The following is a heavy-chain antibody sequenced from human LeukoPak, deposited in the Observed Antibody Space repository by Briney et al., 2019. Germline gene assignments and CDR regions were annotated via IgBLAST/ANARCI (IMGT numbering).Heavy chain of an antibody. CDR1: GYTFTGFY. CDR3: ARVGRYYDSTGSLDY. D-gene: IGHD3-22*01. CDR2: INPNSGDT. V-gene: IGHV1-2*02. J-gene: IGHJ4*02. Sequence: ASVKVSCKASGYTFTGFYMHWVRQAPGQGLEWMGWINPNSGDTNYAQKFQDRVTMTRDTSISIAYMELSRLRSDDTAVYYCARVGRYYDSTGSLDYWGQGTLATVSS.